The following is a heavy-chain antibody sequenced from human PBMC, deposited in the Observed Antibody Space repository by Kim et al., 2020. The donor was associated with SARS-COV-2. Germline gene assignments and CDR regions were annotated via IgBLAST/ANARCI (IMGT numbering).Heavy chain of an antibody. CDR2: IYWDDDK. V-gene: IGHV2-5*02. Sequence: SGHTLVKPTQTLTLTCTFSGFSLSTSGVGVGWIRQPPGKALEWLALIYWDDDKRYSPSLKSRLTITKDTSKNQVVLTMTNMDPVDTATYYCARGRGSVGYCSGGSCFPPPYYFDYWGQGTLVTVSS. CDR1: GFSLSTSGVG. D-gene: IGHD2-15*01. J-gene: IGHJ4*02. CDR3: ARGRGSVGYCSGGSCFPPPYYFDY.